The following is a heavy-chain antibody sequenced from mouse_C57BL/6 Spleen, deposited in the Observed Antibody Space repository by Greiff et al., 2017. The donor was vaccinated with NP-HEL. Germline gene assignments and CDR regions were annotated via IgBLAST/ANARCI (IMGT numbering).Heavy chain of an antibody. Sequence: QVQLKESGPGLVAPSQSLSITCTVSGFSLTSYGVSWVRQPPGKGLEWLGVIWGDGSTNYYLALISRLSINNDNSKSQVFLKLNSLQTDDTATYYGGKGRAYYDYDFDDWGQGTTLTVSS. V-gene: IGHV2-3*01. CDR1: GFSLTSYG. CDR3: GKGRAYYDYDFDD. CDR2: IWGDGST. J-gene: IGHJ2*01. D-gene: IGHD2-4*01.